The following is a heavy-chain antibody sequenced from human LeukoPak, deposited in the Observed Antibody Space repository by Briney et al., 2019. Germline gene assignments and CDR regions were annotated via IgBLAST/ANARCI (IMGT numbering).Heavy chain of an antibody. CDR2: IWYDGSNK. D-gene: IGHD2-15*01. CDR3: ARKNTQDAFDI. V-gene: IGHV3-33*08. CDR1: GFTFSSYA. J-gene: IGHJ3*02. Sequence: PGGSLRLSCAASGFTFSSYAIHWVRQAPGKGLEWVAVIWYDGSNKYYADSVKGRFTISRDNSKNTLYLQMNSLKAEDTAVYYCARKNTQDAFDIWGQGTMVTVSS.